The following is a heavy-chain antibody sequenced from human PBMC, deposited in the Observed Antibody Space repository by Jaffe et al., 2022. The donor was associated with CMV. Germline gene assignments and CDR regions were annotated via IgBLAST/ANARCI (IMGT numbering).Heavy chain of an antibody. CDR1: GYNFTNYW. Sequence: EVQLVQSGGEVRKPGESLKISCKVSGYNFTNYWIGWVRQMPGKGLEWMGIIYPGDSDTRYSPSFQGQATISADKSVSTAYVQWSSLKASDTAMYFCARGGMEHGFVAFDIWGQGTMLTVSS. J-gene: IGHJ3*02. CDR2: IYPGDSDT. V-gene: IGHV5-51*01. D-gene: IGHD1-1*01. CDR3: ARGGMEHGFVAFDI.